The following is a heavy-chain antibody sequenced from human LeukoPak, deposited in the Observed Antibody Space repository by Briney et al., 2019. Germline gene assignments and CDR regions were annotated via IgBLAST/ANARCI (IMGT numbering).Heavy chain of an antibody. Sequence: GGSLRLSCAASGFTVITNDMTWVRQAPGKGLEWVSVLYSDGNTKYADSVQGRFTISRDNSKNTLYLEMNSLSPDDTAVYYCARGVEPLAANTLAYWGQGTLVTVYS. CDR3: ARGVEPLAANTLAY. D-gene: IGHD1-14*01. CDR2: LYSDGNT. CDR1: GFTVITND. V-gene: IGHV3-53*01. J-gene: IGHJ4*02.